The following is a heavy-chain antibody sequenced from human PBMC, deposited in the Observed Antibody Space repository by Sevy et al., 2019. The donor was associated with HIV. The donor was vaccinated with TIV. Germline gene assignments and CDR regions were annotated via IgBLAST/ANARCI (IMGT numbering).Heavy chain of an antibody. CDR2: VIASVNMA. Sequence: ASVKVSCKASGGTFSTYIINWVRQAPGQGLEWMGGVIASVNMANSAQKFQGGVTITADGSTSTAYMELSSLTSEDTAIYYCATAMPCGGDCYYFDSWGQGTRVTVSS. J-gene: IGHJ4*02. V-gene: IGHV1-69*01. D-gene: IGHD2-21*02. CDR1: GGTFSTYI. CDR3: ATAMPCGGDCYYFDS.